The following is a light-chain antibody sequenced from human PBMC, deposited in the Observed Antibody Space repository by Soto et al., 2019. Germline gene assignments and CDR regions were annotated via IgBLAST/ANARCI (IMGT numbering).Light chain of an antibody. CDR1: QGISND. J-gene: IGKJ2*01. Sequence: DIQMTQSPSSLSASVGDRVTITCRASQGISNDLAWYQQKPGKVPKLLIFAASTLQSGVPSRFSGSGSVTYFTLTISSLQPEDVATYYCQKYNNAPYAFGQGTKLEIK. CDR3: QKYNNAPYA. V-gene: IGKV1-27*01. CDR2: AAS.